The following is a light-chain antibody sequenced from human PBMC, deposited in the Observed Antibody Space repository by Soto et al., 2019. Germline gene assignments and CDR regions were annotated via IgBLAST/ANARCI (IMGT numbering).Light chain of an antibody. CDR3: SSYTTSSTRV. CDR2: EVT. V-gene: IGLV2-14*01. Sequence: SVLTQPASVSGSPGQSIAISCTGSSSDIGIYKYVSWYQQHPGKVPKLIIYEVTNRPSGVSNRFSGSESGNTASLTISGLQAEDEADYYCSSYTTSSTRVFGPGTKVTVL. J-gene: IGLJ1*01. CDR1: SSDIGIYKY.